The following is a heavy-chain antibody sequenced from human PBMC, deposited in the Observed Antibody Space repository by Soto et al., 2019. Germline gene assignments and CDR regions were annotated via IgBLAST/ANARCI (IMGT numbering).Heavy chain of an antibody. Sequence: ASVKVSCKASGYTFTSYGISWVRQAPGQGLEWMGWISAYNGNANYAQKFQGRVTITRDTSASTAYMELSSLRSEDTAVYYCARSIVVVTALDYWGQGTLVTVSS. CDR1: GYTFTSYG. CDR3: ARSIVVVTALDY. CDR2: ISAYNGNA. J-gene: IGHJ4*02. D-gene: IGHD2-21*02. V-gene: IGHV1-18*01.